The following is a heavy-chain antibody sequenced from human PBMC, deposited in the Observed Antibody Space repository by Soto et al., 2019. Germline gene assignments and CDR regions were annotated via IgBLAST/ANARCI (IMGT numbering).Heavy chain of an antibody. CDR2: TSYDGNNK. V-gene: IGHV3-30*19. J-gene: IGHJ1*01. Sequence: QVQLVESGGGVVQPGTSLRLSCAASGFRFKSFVMHWVRQAPGKGLEWVAFTSYDGNNKDYGDSVKGRFTVSRDNPQNTLQLQMDFLRPEDTALYYGARWGTTGGFDLWGQGTLVSVSS. CDR3: ARWGTTGGFDL. D-gene: IGHD3-16*01. CDR1: GFRFKSFV.